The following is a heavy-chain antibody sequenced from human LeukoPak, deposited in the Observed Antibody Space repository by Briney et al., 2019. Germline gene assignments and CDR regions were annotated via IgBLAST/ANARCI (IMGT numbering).Heavy chain of an antibody. CDR3: VKNEPDSSGHYLIDY. CDR2: IYIGGGA. CDR1: GGSISSYY. V-gene: IGHV4-4*07. Sequence: PSETLSLTCTVSGGSISSYYWSWIRQPAGKGLEWIGRIYIGGGAYYNPSLRSRVTMSVDTSKNQFSLKLTSVTAADTAVYYCVKNEPDSSGHYLIDYWGQGTLVTVSS. D-gene: IGHD3-22*01. J-gene: IGHJ4*02.